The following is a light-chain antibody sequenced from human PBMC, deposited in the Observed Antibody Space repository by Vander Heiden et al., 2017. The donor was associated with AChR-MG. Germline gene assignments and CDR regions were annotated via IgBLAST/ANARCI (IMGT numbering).Light chain of an antibody. CDR1: SSDVGSYNL. J-gene: IGLJ2*01. CDR2: EVS. Sequence: SALTQPASVSGSPGQSITISCTGTSSDVGSYNLVSWYQQHPGKAPKLMIYEVSKRPSGVSNRFSGSKSGNTASLTISGLQAEDEADYYCCSYAGSSTFVVFGGGTKLTGL. V-gene: IGLV2-23*02. CDR3: CSYAGSSTFVV.